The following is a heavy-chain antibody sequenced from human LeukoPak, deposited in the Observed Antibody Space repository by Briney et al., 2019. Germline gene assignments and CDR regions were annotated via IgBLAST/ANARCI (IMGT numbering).Heavy chain of an antibody. CDR3: ARDPIAAAGIEWYFDL. CDR2: IYYSGST. D-gene: IGHD6-13*01. Sequence: SETLSLTCTVSGGSISSSSYYWGWIRQPPGKGLEWIGSIYYSGSTYYNPSLKSRVTISVDTSKNQFSLKLSSVTAADTAVYYCARDPIAAAGIEWYFDLWGRGTLVTVSS. CDR1: GGSISSSSYY. V-gene: IGHV4-39*02. J-gene: IGHJ2*01.